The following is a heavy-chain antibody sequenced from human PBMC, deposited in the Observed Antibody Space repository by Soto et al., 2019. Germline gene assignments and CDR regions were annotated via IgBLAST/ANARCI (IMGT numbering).Heavy chain of an antibody. CDR2: ISGSGGST. CDR3: ARGSAQRYFDWARMDV. V-gene: IGHV3-23*01. Sequence: GGSLRLSCAASGFTFSGYAMSWVRQAPGKGLEWVSAISGSGGSTYYADSVKGRFTISRDNSKNTLYLQMNSLRAEDTAVYYCARGSAQRYFDWARMDVWGQGTTVTVSS. CDR1: GFTFSGYA. D-gene: IGHD3-9*01. J-gene: IGHJ6*02.